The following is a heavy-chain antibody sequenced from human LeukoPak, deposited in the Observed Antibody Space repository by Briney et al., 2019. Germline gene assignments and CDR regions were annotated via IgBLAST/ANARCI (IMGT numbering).Heavy chain of an antibody. Sequence: GGSLRLSCAASGFTFSSYGMHWVRQAPGKGLEWVAVIWYDGSNKYYADSVKGRFTIPRDNSKNTLYLQMNSLRAEDTAVYYCARGAKSRTTVTFLYYFDYWGQGTLVTVSS. D-gene: IGHD4-17*01. CDR1: GFTFSSYG. V-gene: IGHV3-33*01. CDR2: IWYDGSNK. CDR3: ARGAKSRTTVTFLYYFDY. J-gene: IGHJ4*02.